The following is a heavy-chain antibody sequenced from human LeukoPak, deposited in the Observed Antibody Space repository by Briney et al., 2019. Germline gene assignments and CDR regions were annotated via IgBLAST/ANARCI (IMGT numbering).Heavy chain of an antibody. Sequence: GRSLRLSCAASGFTFSSYGMHWVRQAPGKGLEWVAVIWYDGSNKYYADSVKGRSTISRDNSKNTLYLQMNSLRAEDTAVYYCARDSYGMDVWGQGTTVTVSS. V-gene: IGHV3-33*01. J-gene: IGHJ6*02. CDR2: IWYDGSNK. CDR3: ARDSYGMDV. CDR1: GFTFSSYG.